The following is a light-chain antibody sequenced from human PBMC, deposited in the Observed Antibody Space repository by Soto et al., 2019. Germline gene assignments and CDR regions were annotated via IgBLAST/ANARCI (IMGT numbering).Light chain of an antibody. Sequence: DIQMTQSPSSLSASVGDRVTITCQASQDINNYLNWYQQKPGKAPKLLIYDASNLETGVPSRFSGSGSGTDFTFTISSLQAEDIATYYCQQYDNLPRAFGQGTKLEI. CDR2: DAS. CDR1: QDINNY. V-gene: IGKV1-33*01. CDR3: QQYDNLPRA. J-gene: IGKJ2*01.